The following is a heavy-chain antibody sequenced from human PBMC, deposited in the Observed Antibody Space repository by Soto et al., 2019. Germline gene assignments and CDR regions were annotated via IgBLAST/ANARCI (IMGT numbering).Heavy chain of an antibody. CDR3: AKENYGGNPFDY. D-gene: IGHD4-17*01. CDR1: GASVSSGDSH. J-gene: IGHJ4*02. Sequence: QVQLQESGPGLVKPSQSLSLTCTVSGASVSSGDSHWSWIRQHPGKGLEWIGSIYYSGTTHFNQSLQSRVTISIDTSTNQFSLKVSSVTAADTAVYYCAKENYGGNPFDYWGQGTLVTVSS. V-gene: IGHV4-31*03. CDR2: IYYSGTT.